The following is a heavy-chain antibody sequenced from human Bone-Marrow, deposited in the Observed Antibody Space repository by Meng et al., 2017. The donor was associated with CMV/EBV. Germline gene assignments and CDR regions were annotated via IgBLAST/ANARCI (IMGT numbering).Heavy chain of an antibody. V-gene: IGHV4-34*01. CDR1: GGSFSGYY. J-gene: IGHJ4*02. CDR3: ATGRPAAELMSSIAAR. CDR2: INHSGST. Sequence: GSLRLSCVVYGGSFSGYYWSWIRQPPGKGLEWIGEINHSGSTNYNPSLKSRVTISVDTSKNQFSLKLSSLTAADTAVYYCATGRPAAELMSSIAARWGQGNLVTFSS. D-gene: IGHD6-6*01.